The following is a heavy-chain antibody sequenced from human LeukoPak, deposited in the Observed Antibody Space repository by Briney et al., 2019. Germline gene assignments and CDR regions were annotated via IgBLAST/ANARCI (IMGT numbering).Heavy chain of an antibody. CDR1: GFTFSSYG. CDR3: ARDYSNYATRTYYYYYMDV. V-gene: IGHV3-30*02. J-gene: IGHJ6*03. Sequence: PGGSLRLSCAASGFTFSSYGMHWVRQAPGKGLEWEAFIRYDGSNKYYADSVKGRFTISRDNSKNTLYLQMNSLRAEDTAVYYCARDYSNYATRTYYYYYMDVWGKGTTVTVSS. CDR2: IRYDGSNK. D-gene: IGHD4-11*01.